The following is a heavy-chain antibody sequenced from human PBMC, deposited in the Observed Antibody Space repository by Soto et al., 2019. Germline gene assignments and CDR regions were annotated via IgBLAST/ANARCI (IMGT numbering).Heavy chain of an antibody. J-gene: IGHJ4*02. CDR1: GFTFSSYD. V-gene: IGHV3-13*01. CDR2: IGTADDT. D-gene: IGHD6-6*01. CDR3: ARGYHDYSSSYYFDY. Sequence: GGSLRLSCAASGFTFSSYDMHWGRQATGKALAWVSAIGTADDTYYPGSVKGRFTISRENAKNSLYLQMNSLRAGDTAVYYWARGYHDYSSSYYFDYWGQGTLVAVSS.